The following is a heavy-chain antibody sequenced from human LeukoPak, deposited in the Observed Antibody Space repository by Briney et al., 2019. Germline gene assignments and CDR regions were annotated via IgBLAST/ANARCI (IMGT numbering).Heavy chain of an antibody. J-gene: IGHJ3*02. Sequence: SVKVSCKASGGTFINYAISWVRQAPGQGLEWMGGIIPLYHTTNHAQKFQDRVTITTDQSTTTAFLDLISLRSEDTAVYYCATMPLPGAIEGPFDAFDIWGHGTMVTVSS. CDR1: GGTFINYA. V-gene: IGHV1-69*05. D-gene: IGHD2-2*02. CDR3: ATMPLPGAIEGPFDAFDI. CDR2: IIPLYHTT.